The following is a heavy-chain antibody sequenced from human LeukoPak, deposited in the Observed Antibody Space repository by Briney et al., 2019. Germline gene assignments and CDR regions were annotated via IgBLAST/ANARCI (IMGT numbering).Heavy chain of an antibody. V-gene: IGHV1-8*01. CDR2: MNPNSGNT. D-gene: IGHD6-13*01. CDR3: ARGRGSSWWQDLDY. CDR1: GYTFTSYD. J-gene: IGHJ4*02. Sequence: EASVKVSCKASGYTFTSYDINWVRQATGQGLEWMGWMNPNSGNTGYAQKFQGRVTVTRNTSISTAYMELSSLRSEDTAVYYCARGRGSSWWQDLDYWGQGTLVTVSS.